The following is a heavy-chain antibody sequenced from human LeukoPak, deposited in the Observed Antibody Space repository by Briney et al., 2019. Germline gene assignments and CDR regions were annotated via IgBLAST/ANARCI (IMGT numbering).Heavy chain of an antibody. V-gene: IGHV4-59*01. J-gene: IGHJ4*02. D-gene: IGHD1-26*01. Sequence: SETLSLTCTVSGGSISSYYRSWIRQPPGKGLEWIGYISYSGSTNYNPSLKSRVTISVDTSKNQFSLKLSSVTAADTAVYYCARRYGGSYLDYWGQGTLVTVST. CDR3: ARRYGGSYLDY. CDR2: ISYSGST. CDR1: GGSISSYY.